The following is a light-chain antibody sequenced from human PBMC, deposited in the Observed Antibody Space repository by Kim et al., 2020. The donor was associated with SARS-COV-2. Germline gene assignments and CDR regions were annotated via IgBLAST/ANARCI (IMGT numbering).Light chain of an antibody. CDR3: QQYYSYPLT. Sequence: AIRMTQSPSSFSASTGDRVTITCRASQGISSYLAWYQQKPGKAPKLLIYAASTLQSGVSSRFSGSGSGTDFTLTISCLQSEDFATYYYQQYYSYPLTFGGGTKVDIK. J-gene: IGKJ4*01. V-gene: IGKV1-8*01. CDR2: AAS. CDR1: QGISSY.